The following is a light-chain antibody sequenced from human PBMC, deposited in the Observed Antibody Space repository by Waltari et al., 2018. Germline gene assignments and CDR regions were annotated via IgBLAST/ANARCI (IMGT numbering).Light chain of an antibody. V-gene: IGKV3-15*01. CDR2: GAS. CDR3: QQYNNWPWT. J-gene: IGKJ1*01. CDR1: QRVTSN. Sequence: EIVMTQSPATLSVSPGERASLSCRASQRVTSNLAWYQQKPGQAPRLLIYGASTRATDIPARFSGSGSGTEFTLTISSLQSEDFAVYSCQQYNNWPWTFGQGTKVEIK.